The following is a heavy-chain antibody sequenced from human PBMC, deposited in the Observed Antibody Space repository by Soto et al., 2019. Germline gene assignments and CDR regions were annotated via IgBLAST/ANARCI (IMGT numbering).Heavy chain of an antibody. D-gene: IGHD6-13*01. CDR3: ARGDSNSWSDY. J-gene: IGHJ4*02. V-gene: IGHV3-30*01. CDR2: ISYDGTNK. CDR1: VFTFRNYA. Sequence: QVQLVESGGGVVQPGRSLRLSCAASVFTFRNYAMDWVRQAPGKGLEWVAVISYDGTNKYYADSVKGRFTISRDNSKNTLSLQMNSLRAEDTAVYYCARGDSNSWSDYWGQGTLVTVSS.